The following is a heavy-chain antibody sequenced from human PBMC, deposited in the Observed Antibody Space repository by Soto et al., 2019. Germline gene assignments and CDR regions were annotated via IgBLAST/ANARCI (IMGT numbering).Heavy chain of an antibody. CDR2: IDSNGGT. CDR3: VRQGFGRLHGLVDV. V-gene: IGHV4-59*08. J-gene: IGHJ6*02. CDR1: DDSSSSYK. D-gene: IGHD3-10*01. Sequence: QVQLQESGPGLVKPSETLSLTCTVSDDSSSSYKWSWIRQPPGRRLEWIGYIDSNGGTSYNPSLPRRVTISIDTSTMQFSLKLSSVTAADTAVYYCVRQGFGRLHGLVDVWGQGTTVTVSS.